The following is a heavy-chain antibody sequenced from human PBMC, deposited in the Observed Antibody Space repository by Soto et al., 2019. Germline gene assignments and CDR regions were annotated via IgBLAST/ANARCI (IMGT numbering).Heavy chain of an antibody. J-gene: IGHJ5*02. CDR1: RYTFTAHA. CDR3: ARDHKWDPRHVSATGIDWFDP. CDR2: IDTGNQNT. V-gene: IGHV1-3*04. D-gene: IGHD6-13*01. Sequence: ASVKVSCKTSRYTFTAHAIHWLRQAPGESLEWMGWIDTGNQNTMYSQKFRDRLTITADSFANRADMELSSLTFEDTAVYYCARDHKWDPRHVSATGIDWFDPWGQGTLVTVSS.